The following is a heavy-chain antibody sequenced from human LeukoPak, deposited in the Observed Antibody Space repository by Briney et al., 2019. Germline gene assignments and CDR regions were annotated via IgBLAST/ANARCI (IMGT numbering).Heavy chain of an antibody. Sequence: GGSLRLSCAASGFTFSNYNMNWVRQAPGKGLEWISYISSSSTSRYYADSVKGRLTISRDNAKNSLYLQMNSLRDEDTAVYYCARDWEQLSDWGQGTLVTVSS. CDR2: ISSSSTSR. V-gene: IGHV3-48*02. CDR3: ARDWEQLSD. CDR1: GFTFSNYN. J-gene: IGHJ4*02. D-gene: IGHD6-6*01.